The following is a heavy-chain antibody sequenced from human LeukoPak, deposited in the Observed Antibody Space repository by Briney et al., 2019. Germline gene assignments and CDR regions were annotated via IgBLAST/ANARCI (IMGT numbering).Heavy chain of an antibody. CDR3: ARYVLRYFDWLPYFDY. CDR1: GFTFSSYE. V-gene: IGHV3-48*03. Sequence: GGSLRLSCAASGFTFSSYEMNWVRQAPGKGLEWVSYISSSGSTIYYADSAKGRFTISRDNAKNSLYLQMNSLRAEDTAVYYCARYVLRYFDWLPYFDYWGQGTLVTVSS. CDR2: ISSSGSTI. D-gene: IGHD3-9*01. J-gene: IGHJ4*02.